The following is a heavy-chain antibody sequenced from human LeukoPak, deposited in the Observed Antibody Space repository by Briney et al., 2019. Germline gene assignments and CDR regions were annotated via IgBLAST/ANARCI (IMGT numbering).Heavy chain of an antibody. D-gene: IGHD1-26*01. CDR1: GFTFTSYS. Sequence: GRSLRLSCAASGFTFTSYSMNWVRQAPGKGLEWVSTISGGGGSTYYADSGKGRFTISRDNSKNTLYLQVNSLRAEDTAVYYCAKGGQWDVTPFDYWGQGTLVTVSS. CDR2: ISGGGGST. V-gene: IGHV3-23*01. J-gene: IGHJ4*02. CDR3: AKGGQWDVTPFDY.